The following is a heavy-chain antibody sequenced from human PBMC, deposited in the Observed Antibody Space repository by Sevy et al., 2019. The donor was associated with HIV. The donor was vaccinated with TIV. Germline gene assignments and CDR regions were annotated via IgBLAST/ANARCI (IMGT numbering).Heavy chain of an antibody. J-gene: IGHJ4*02. V-gene: IGHV3-30*02. CDR1: GFTFGDYC. CDR3: VKEGGGEGGDH. CDR2: IQYDGSNK. Sequence: GGSLRLSCTASGFTFGDYCMSWVRQAPGKGLEWVAYIQYDGSNKDYADSVKGRFTISRDNSKNTLDLQMNSLRVEDTAVYYCVKEGGGEGGDHWGQGTLVTVSS. D-gene: IGHD2-21*01.